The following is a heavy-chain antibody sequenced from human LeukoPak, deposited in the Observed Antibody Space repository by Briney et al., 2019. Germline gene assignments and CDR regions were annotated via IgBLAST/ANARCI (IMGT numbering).Heavy chain of an antibody. CDR2: ISDSGGST. J-gene: IGHJ4*02. V-gene: IGHV3-23*01. Sequence: GGSLRLSCAASGFTFSSYAMSWVRQAPGKGLEWVSAISDSGGSTYDADSVKGRFTISRDNSKNTLYLQMNSLRAEDTAVYYCAKDTSIGRYCTNGVCSPFDYWGQGTLVAVSS. CDR1: GFTFSSYA. CDR3: AKDTSIGRYCTNGVCSPFDY. D-gene: IGHD2-8*01.